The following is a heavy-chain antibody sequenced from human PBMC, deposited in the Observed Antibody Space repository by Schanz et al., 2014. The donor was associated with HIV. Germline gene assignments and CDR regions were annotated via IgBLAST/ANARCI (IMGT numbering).Heavy chain of an antibody. CDR2: IGSGGGYK. Sequence: EVQLLESGGGFVQPGGSLRLSCAASGFAFNNYAMTWVRQAPGKGLEWVSSIGSGGGYKYYADSVNGRFTISRDNAKNSLHLQMSRLGAEDTAVYYCARDLHDYGDARTDYWGQGILVTVSS. CDR1: GFAFNNYA. V-gene: IGHV3-21*06. D-gene: IGHD4-17*01. CDR3: ARDLHDYGDARTDY. J-gene: IGHJ4*02.